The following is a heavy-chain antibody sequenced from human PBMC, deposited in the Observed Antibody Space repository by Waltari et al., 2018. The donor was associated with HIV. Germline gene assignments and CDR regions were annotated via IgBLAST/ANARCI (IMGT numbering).Heavy chain of an antibody. V-gene: IGHV4-61*02. CDR3: ARYYCSGGSCSDY. CDR2: IYTSGGT. J-gene: IGHJ4*02. Sequence: QVQLQESGPGLVKPSQTLSLTCTVSGGSISSGSYYWSWIRQPAGKGLEWIGRIYTSGGTNYSPSLKSRVTISVDTSKNQFSLKLSSVTAADTAVYYCARYYCSGGSCSDYWGQGTLVTVSS. CDR1: GGSISSGSYY. D-gene: IGHD2-15*01.